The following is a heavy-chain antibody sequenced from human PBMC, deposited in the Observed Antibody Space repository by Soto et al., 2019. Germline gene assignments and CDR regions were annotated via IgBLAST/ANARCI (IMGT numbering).Heavy chain of an antibody. J-gene: IGHJ4*02. Sequence: PSETLSLTCAVYGGSFSGYYWSWIRQPPGKGLEWIGEINHSGSTNYNPSLKSRVTILVDTSKNQFSLKLSSVTAADTAVYYCAREGYSYAPFDYWGQGTLVTVSS. CDR1: GGSFSGYY. CDR2: INHSGST. D-gene: IGHD5-18*01. V-gene: IGHV4-34*01. CDR3: AREGYSYAPFDY.